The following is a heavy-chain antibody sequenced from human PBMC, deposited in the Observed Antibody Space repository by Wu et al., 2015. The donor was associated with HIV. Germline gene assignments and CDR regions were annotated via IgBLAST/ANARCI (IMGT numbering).Heavy chain of an antibody. CDR1: GYTFTSFY. CDR3: ARDGFGESYRGFDP. D-gene: IGHD3-10*01. V-gene: IGHV1-46*01. CDR2: INPSGGST. Sequence: QVQLVQSGAEVKKPGASVKVSCKASGYTFTSFYIHWVRQAPGQGLEWMGIINPSGGSTTYAQKFQGRVAMTRDTSTSTVYMDLSSLRSEDTAVYYCARDGFGESYRGFDPWGQGTLVTVSS. J-gene: IGHJ5*02.